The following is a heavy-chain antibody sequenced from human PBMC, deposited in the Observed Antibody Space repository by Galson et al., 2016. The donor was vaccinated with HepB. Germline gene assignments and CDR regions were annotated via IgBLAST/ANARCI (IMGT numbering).Heavy chain of an antibody. CDR3: ATTAVGYYYYGMDV. CDR2: INAGNGYT. J-gene: IGHJ6*02. Sequence: SVKVSCKASGYRFTNYVMHWVRQAPGQRLEWMGWINAGNGYTNYSQMFQGRVTITRDTSASTAYMKLSSLRSEDTAVYYCATTAVGYYYYGMDVWGQGTTVTVSS. V-gene: IGHV1-3*01. CDR1: GYRFTNYV. D-gene: IGHD6-19*01.